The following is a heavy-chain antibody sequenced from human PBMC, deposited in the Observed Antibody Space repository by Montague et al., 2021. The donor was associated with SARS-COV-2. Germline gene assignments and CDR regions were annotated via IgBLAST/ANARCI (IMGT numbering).Heavy chain of an antibody. Sequence: SETLSLTCAVYGGPLNPYFWTWIRQTPGKGLEWIGEISHYGSTNXXPSSKSRVTISVDTSKSQFSLTLNSVTAADTAVYYCARGRPGGYSGCCCESWGQGTLVTVSS. D-gene: IGHD1-26*01. V-gene: IGHV4-34*01. CDR1: GGPLNPYF. CDR3: ARGRPGGYSGCCCES. CDR2: ISHYGST. J-gene: IGHJ4*02.